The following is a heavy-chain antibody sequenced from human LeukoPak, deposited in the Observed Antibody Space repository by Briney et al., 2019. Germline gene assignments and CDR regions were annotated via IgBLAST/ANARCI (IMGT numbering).Heavy chain of an antibody. CDR3: AGRSEYSSSPFDY. Sequence: SETLSLACTVSGGSISSSSYYWGWIRQPPGKGLEWIGSIYYSGSTYYNPSLKSRVTISVDTSKNQFSLKLSSVTAADTAVYYCAGRSEYSSSPFDYWGQGTLVTVSS. D-gene: IGHD6-6*01. J-gene: IGHJ4*02. CDR2: IYYSGST. V-gene: IGHV4-39*01. CDR1: GGSISSSSYY.